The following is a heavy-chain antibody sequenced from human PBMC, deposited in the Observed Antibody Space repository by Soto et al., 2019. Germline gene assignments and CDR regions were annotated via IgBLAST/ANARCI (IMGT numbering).Heavy chain of an antibody. Sequence: VMFSCKAAGCTFTSYYMHCVRQAPGQGLEWMGWINPNSGGTNYAQTFQGRVTLTRDTSTSTAYMELSRLRSDDTAVYYCARAYTAMVTFVDYWGQGTLVTVSS. D-gene: IGHD5-18*01. CDR3: ARAYTAMVTFVDY. CDR2: INPNSGGT. CDR1: GCTFTSYY. V-gene: IGHV1-2*02. J-gene: IGHJ4*02.